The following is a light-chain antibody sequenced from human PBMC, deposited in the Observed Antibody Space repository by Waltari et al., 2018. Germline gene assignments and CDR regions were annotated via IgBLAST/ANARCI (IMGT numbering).Light chain of an antibody. Sequence: LILTHSPSASASLGASAKLTSPPSSGHSSNVIAWLQQQPEKGPRFLMKVNSDGSHRKGDEIPDRFSGSSSGAERYLSISSLQAEDEADYFCQTGGHGTWVFGGGTKLTVL. CDR3: QTGGHGTWV. CDR2: VNSDGSH. CDR1: SGHSSNV. V-gene: IGLV4-69*01. J-gene: IGLJ3*02.